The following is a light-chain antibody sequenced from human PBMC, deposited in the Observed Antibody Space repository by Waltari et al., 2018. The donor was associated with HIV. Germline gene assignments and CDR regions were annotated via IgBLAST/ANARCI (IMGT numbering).Light chain of an antibody. CDR3: SSYAGTNRVA. CDR1: SSDVGGYNY. J-gene: IGLJ2*01. Sequence: QSALTQPPSASGSPGQSVTISCTGTSSDVGGYNYVSWYQQYPDKVPKLMIYEVTNRPAGVPDLFSGSKSGNTASLTVSGLRPEDEADYDCSSYAGTNRVAFGGGTQLTVL. V-gene: IGLV2-8*01. CDR2: EVT.